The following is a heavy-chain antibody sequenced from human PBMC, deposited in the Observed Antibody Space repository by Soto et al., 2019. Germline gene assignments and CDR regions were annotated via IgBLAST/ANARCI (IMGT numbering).Heavy chain of an antibody. D-gene: IGHD4-17*01. CDR1: GFTFSSYA. CDR2: ISYDGSNK. CDR3: ARDGHTAEGHYYYGMDV. V-gene: IGHV3-30-3*01. J-gene: IGHJ6*02. Sequence: PVGSLRLSCAASGFTFSSYAMHWVRQAPGKGLEWVAVISYDGSNKYYADSVKGRFTISRDNSKNTLYLQMNSLRAEDTAVYYCARDGHTAEGHYYYGMDVWGQGTTVTVSS.